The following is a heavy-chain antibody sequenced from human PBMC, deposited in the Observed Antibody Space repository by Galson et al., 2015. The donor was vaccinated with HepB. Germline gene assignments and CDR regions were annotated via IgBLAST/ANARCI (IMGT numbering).Heavy chain of an antibody. Sequence: SLRLSCAASGFTFSSYAMHWVRQAPGKGLEWVAVISYDGSNKYYADSVKGRFTISRDNSKNTLYLQMNSLRAEDTAVYYCASSRRLIAVADIWGQGTLVTVSS. CDR3: ASSRRLIAVADI. CDR2: ISYDGSNK. CDR1: GFTFSSYA. D-gene: IGHD6-19*01. J-gene: IGHJ4*02. V-gene: IGHV3-30-3*01.